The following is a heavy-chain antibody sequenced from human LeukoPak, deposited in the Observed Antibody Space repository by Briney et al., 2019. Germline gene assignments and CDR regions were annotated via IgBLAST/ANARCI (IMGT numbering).Heavy chain of an antibody. D-gene: IGHD6-13*01. CDR3: ARVYYSNSYDYWYFDL. J-gene: IGHJ2*01. CDR2: IFYSGST. V-gene: IGHV4-39*07. Sequence: PSETLSLTCTVSGGSISTSNYYWGWIRQPPGKGLEWIGNIFYSGSTYYSPSLRSRVTISVDTSKNQFSLKLTSVTAADTAVYYCARVYYSNSYDYWYFDLWGRGTLVTVSS. CDR1: GGSISTSNYY.